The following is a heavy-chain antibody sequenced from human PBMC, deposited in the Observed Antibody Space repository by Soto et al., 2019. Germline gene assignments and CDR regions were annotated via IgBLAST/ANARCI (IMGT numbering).Heavy chain of an antibody. V-gene: IGHV3-21*01. Sequence: GGSLRLSCAVSGFTLTNYGINWVRQAPGKGLEWVSSVSKGDYTYYSDSVKGRFTISRDNAQNSVSLQMNNLRAEDTAVYYCAREDSIIIPAVADFWGQGTLVTVSS. CDR2: VSKGDYT. CDR3: AREDSIIIPAVADF. J-gene: IGHJ4*02. D-gene: IGHD6-19*01. CDR1: GFTLTNYG.